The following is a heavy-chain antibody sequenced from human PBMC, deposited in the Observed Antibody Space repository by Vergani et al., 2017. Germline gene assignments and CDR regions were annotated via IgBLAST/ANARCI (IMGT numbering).Heavy chain of an antibody. CDR3: ARVGADYSNYGIPGFDRANLDY. CDR2: IYYSGST. Sequence: QVQLQESGPGLVKPSETLSLTCTVSGGSVSSGSYYWSWIRQPPGKGLEWIGYIYYSGSTNYNPSLKSRVTISVDTSKNQFSLKLSSVTAADTAVYYCARVGADYSNYGIPGFDRANLDYWGQGTLVTVSS. D-gene: IGHD4-11*01. J-gene: IGHJ4*02. CDR1: GGSVSSGSYY. V-gene: IGHV4-61*01.